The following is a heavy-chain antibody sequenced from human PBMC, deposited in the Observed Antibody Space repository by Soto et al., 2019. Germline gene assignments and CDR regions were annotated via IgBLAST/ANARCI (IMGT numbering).Heavy chain of an antibody. V-gene: IGHV4-39*01. CDR2: IYYSGST. CDR1: GGSISSSSYY. CDR3: ARVGLLNSDGFAY. Sequence: SETLSLTCTVSGGSISSSSYYWGLIRQPPGKGLEWIGSIYYSGSTYYNPSLKSRVTISVGTSKNQFSLKLSSVTAADTAVYYWARVGLLNSDGFAYWGQGTLVTGAS. J-gene: IGHJ4*02. D-gene: IGHD2-21*01.